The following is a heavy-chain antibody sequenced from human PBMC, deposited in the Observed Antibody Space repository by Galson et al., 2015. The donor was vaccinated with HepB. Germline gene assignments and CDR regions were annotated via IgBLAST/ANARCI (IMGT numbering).Heavy chain of an antibody. CDR1: GFTFSSYA. D-gene: IGHD6-19*01. V-gene: IGHV3-23*01. Sequence: SLRLSCAASGFTFSSYAMSWVRQAPGKGLEWVSAISGSGGSTYYADSVKGRFTISRDNSKNTLYLQMNSLRAEDTAVYYCAKSYWLLTWARPVAGYYYYYGMDVWGQGTTVTVSS. CDR2: ISGSGGST. J-gene: IGHJ6*02. CDR3: AKSYWLLTWARPVAGYYYYYGMDV.